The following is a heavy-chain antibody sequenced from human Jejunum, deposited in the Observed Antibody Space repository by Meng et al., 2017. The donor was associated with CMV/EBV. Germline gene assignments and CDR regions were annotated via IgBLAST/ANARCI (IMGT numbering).Heavy chain of an antibody. CDR3: ARLYTTTYGHSFDI. J-gene: IGHJ3*02. Sequence: SGFTFSSYSMNWVRQAPGKGLEWVSSISNNYNYIYYVDSVKGRFTISRDNAKNSLFLQMNGLRAEDTAVYYCARLYTTTYGHSFDIWGQGTMVTV. CDR1: GFTFSSYS. CDR2: ISNNYNYI. V-gene: IGHV3-21*06. D-gene: IGHD2-2*02.